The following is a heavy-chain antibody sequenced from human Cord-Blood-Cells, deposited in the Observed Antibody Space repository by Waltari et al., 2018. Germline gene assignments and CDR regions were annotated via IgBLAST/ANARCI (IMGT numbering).Heavy chain of an antibody. CDR1: GYSISSGYY. CDR2: IYHSGST. D-gene: IGHD6-13*01. CDR3: ARMREQL. V-gene: IGHV4-38-2*01. Sequence: QVQLQESGPGLVKPSETLSLTCAVSGYSISSGYYWGWIRQPPGKGLEWIGSIYHSGSTYYNPSLKSRVTISVDTSKNQFSLKLSSVTAADTAVYYCARMREQLWGQGTLVTVSS. J-gene: IGHJ4*02.